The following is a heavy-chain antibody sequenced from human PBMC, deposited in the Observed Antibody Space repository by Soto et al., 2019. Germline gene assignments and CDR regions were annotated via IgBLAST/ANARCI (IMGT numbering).Heavy chain of an antibody. Sequence: QVQLVQSGAEVKKPGASVKVSCKASGYTFTSYDTNWVRQATGQGLEYLGWMNPNSGNTGYVQKFQGRVTMTRDTSISTAYMELSSLRSEDTAVYYCARGIKYGDCSRWFDPWGQGTLVTVSS. CDR1: GYTFTSYD. CDR3: ARGIKYGDCSRWFDP. J-gene: IGHJ5*02. CDR2: MNPNSGNT. V-gene: IGHV1-8*01. D-gene: IGHD2-21*01.